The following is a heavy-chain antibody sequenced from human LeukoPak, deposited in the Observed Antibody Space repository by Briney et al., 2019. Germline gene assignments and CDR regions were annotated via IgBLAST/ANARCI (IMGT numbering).Heavy chain of an antibody. J-gene: IGHJ4*02. Sequence: SETLSPTCAVSGGSISSGGYSWSWIRQPPGKGLEWIGYIYHSGSTYYNPSLKSRVTISVDRSKNQFSLKLSSVTAADTAVYYCARGLLWPIFDYWGQGTLVTVSS. D-gene: IGHD3-10*01. V-gene: IGHV4-30-2*01. CDR2: IYHSGST. CDR1: GGSISSGGYS. CDR3: ARGLLWPIFDY.